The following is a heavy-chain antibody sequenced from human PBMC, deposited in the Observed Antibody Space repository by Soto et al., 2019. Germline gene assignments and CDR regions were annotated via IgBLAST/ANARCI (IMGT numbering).Heavy chain of an antibody. V-gene: IGHV1-69*13. CDR3: ARDAGFSSGWNYNWFDP. J-gene: IGHJ5*02. CDR1: GGTFSSYA. CDR2: IIPIFGTA. D-gene: IGHD6-19*01. Sequence: ASVKVSCKASGGTFSSYAISWVRQAPGQGLEWMGGIIPIFGTANYAQKFQGRVTITADESTSTAYMELSSLRSEDTAVYYCARDAGFSSGWNYNWFDPWGQGTLVTAPQ.